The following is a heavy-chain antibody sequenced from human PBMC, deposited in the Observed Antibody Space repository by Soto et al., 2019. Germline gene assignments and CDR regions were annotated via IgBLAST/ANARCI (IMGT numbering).Heavy chain of an antibody. J-gene: IGHJ6*02. CDR1: GFTFGDYA. Sequence: GGSLRLSCTASGFTFGDYAMSWFRQAPGKGLKRVVFIRSKAYGGTTEYAASVKGRFTISRDDSKSIAYLQMNSLKTEDTAVYYCTREDDYDLMVEYYGMDVWGQGTTVTVSS. V-gene: IGHV3-49*03. D-gene: IGHD3-3*01. CDR3: TREDDYDLMVEYYGMDV. CDR2: IRSKAYGGTT.